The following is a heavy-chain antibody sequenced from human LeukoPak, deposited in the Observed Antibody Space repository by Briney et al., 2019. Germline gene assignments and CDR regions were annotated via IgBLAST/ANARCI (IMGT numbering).Heavy chain of an antibody. CDR3: ARVAPPFGYGSGSYYNEWDWFDP. Sequence: ASVKVSCKASGYTFTGYYMHWVRQAPGQGLEWMGWINPNSGGTNYAQKFQGRVTITADKSTSTAYMELSSLRSEDTAVYYCARVAPPFGYGSGSYYNEWDWFDPWGQGTLVTVSS. J-gene: IGHJ5*02. V-gene: IGHV1-2*02. CDR2: INPNSGGT. D-gene: IGHD3-10*01. CDR1: GYTFTGYY.